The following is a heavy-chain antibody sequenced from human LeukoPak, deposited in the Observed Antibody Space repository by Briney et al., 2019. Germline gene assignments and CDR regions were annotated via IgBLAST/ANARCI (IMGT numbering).Heavy chain of an antibody. J-gene: IGHJ4*02. V-gene: IGHV3-30-3*01. CDR1: GFTFSNYA. CDR3: VKDRTGTYTLDY. D-gene: IGHD3-10*01. CDR2: ISDDGSRQ. Sequence: GRSLRLSCAATGFTFSNYAIHWDRQAPGKGLEWVAFISDDGSRQNYADSVKGRFTISRDNSKNTLNLQMNSLRAEDTAVYYCVKDRTGTYTLDYWGQGTLVTVSS.